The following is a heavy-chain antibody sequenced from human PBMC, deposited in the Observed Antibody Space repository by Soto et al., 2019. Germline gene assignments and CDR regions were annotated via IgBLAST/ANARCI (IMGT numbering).Heavy chain of an antibody. CDR2: ISYDGSNK. D-gene: IGHD3-22*01. CDR1: GFTFSSYG. Sequence: GGSLRLSCAASGFTFSSYGMHWGRQAPGKGLEWVAVISYDGSNKYYADSVKGRFTISRDNSKNTLYLKMNSLRAEDTAVYYCAKDAAPPYYYDSSGLDYWGQGTLVTVSS. CDR3: AKDAAPPYYYDSSGLDY. V-gene: IGHV3-30*18. J-gene: IGHJ4*02.